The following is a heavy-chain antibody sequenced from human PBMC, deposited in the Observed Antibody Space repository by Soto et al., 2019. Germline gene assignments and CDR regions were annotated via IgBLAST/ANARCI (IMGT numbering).Heavy chain of an antibody. CDR2: ISYDGSSE. V-gene: IGHV3-30*14. J-gene: IGHJ3*02. D-gene: IGHD1-26*01. CDR1: GFTFSAYT. Sequence: QMQLVESGGGVVQPGRSLRLSCAASGFTFSAYTMHWVRQAPGKGLEWVAVISYDGSSERYTDPVKGRFTVSRDNPKSTLYLQMNSLRAEDTATYYCARDGYSGRLDGFDIWGQGTMVTVSS. CDR3: ARDGYSGRLDGFDI.